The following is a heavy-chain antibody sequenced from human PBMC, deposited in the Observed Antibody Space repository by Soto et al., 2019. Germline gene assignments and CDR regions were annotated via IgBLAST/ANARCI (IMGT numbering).Heavy chain of an antibody. J-gene: IGHJ4*02. Sequence: QVHLVQSGAEVKKPGASVKVSCKGSGYAFTTYGITWVRQAPGQGLAWMGWISAHNGNTNYAQKLQGRVTVTRDTSTSTAYMDLKSLASDDTAVYYCARGRYGDYWGQGALVTVSS. CDR1: GYAFTTYG. V-gene: IGHV1-18*01. D-gene: IGHD1-1*01. CDR2: ISAHNGNT. CDR3: ARGRYGDY.